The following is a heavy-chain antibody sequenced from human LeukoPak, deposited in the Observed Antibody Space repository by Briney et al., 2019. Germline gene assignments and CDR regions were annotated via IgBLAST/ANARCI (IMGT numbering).Heavy chain of an antibody. CDR2: IYYIGST. V-gene: IGHV4-59*08. Sequence: SETLPLTCTVSGCSISSYYWSWIRQPPGKGLEWIGYIYYIGSTNYNPSLTSRVTISVDTTKNQFSLKLSSVTAADTAVYYWARRGYSYGSFPWFNPLGQGTLVTVAS. D-gene: IGHD5-18*01. J-gene: IGHJ5*02. CDR3: ARRGYSYGSFPWFNP. CDR1: GCSISSYY.